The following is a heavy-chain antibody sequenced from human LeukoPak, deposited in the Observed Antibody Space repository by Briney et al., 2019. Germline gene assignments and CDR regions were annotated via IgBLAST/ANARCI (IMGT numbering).Heavy chain of an antibody. V-gene: IGHV3-30*02. CDR3: AKVPYSSSASKVTDY. CDR1: GFTFSSYG. D-gene: IGHD6-6*01. J-gene: IGHJ4*02. Sequence: PGGSLRLSCAASGFTFSSYGMHWVRQAPGKGLEWVAFIRYDGSNKYYADSVKGRFTISRDNSKNTLYLQMNSLRAKDTAVYYRAKVPYSSSASKVTDYWGQGTLVTVSS. CDR2: IRYDGSNK.